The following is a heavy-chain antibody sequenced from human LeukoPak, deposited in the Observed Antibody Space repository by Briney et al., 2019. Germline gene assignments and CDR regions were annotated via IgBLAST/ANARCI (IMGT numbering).Heavy chain of an antibody. CDR1: GFTLSDHY. J-gene: IGHJ4*02. CDR3: AKFQYSGSYYSSDFDY. D-gene: IGHD1-26*01. CDR2: ISGSGGST. V-gene: IGHV3-23*01. Sequence: PGGSLRLSCAASGFTLSDHYMDWVRQAPGKGLEWVSAISGSGGSTYYADSVKGRFTISRDNSKNTLYLQMNSLRAEDTAVYYCAKFQYSGSYYSSDFDYWGQGTLVTVSS.